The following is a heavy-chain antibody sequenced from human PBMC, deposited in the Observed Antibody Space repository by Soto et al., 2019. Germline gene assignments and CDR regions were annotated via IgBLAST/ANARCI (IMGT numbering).Heavy chain of an antibody. CDR2: FDPEDGET. Sequence: QVQLVQSGAEVKKPGASVKVSCKVSGYTLTELSMHWVRQAPGKGLEWMGGFDPEDGETIYAQKFPGRVTVTEDTSTDTAYMELSSLRSEDTAVYYCATSIVVVTSFDYWGQGTLVTVSS. CDR3: ATSIVVVTSFDY. CDR1: GYTLTELS. J-gene: IGHJ4*02. D-gene: IGHD3-22*01. V-gene: IGHV1-24*01.